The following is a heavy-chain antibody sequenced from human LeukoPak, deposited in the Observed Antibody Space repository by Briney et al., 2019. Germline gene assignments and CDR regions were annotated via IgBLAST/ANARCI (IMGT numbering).Heavy chain of an antibody. D-gene: IGHD6-19*01. V-gene: IGHV5-51*01. CDR2: INPGDSET. J-gene: IGHJ4*02. Sequence: GESLKISCKGPGYSFSSYWIGWVRQMPGKGLEWMGIINPGDSETRYSPSFQGQVTISADKSINTAYLQWSSLKASDTAMYYCARRAYSSDWCVDYWGQGTLVTVSA. CDR1: GYSFSSYW. CDR3: ARRAYSSDWCVDY.